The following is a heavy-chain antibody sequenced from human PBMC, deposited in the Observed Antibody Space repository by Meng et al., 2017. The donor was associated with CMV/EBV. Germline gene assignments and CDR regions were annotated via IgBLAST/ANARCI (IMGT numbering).Heavy chain of an antibody. V-gene: IGHV3-53*05. CDR2: IYSGGST. CDR1: GFTVSSNY. CDR3: AKGLTTVTTFGFDY. J-gene: IGHJ4*02. Sequence: GGSLRLSCAASGFTVSSNYMSWVRQAPGKGLEWVSVIYSGGSTYYADSVKGRFTISRDNSKNTLYLQMNSLRAEDMALYYCAKGLTTVTTFGFDYWGQGTLVTVSS. D-gene: IGHD4-17*01.